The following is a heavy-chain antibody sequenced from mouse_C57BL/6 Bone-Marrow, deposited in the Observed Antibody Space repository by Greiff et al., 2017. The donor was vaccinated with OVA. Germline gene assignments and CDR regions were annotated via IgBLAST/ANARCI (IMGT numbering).Heavy chain of an antibody. CDR3: TSYGNFDY. J-gene: IGHJ2*01. Sequence: EVQPQQSGAELVRPGASVKLSCTASGFNIKDDYMHWVKQRPEQGLEWIGWIDPENGDTEYASKFQGKATITADTSSNTAYLQLSSLTSEDTAVYYCTSYGNFDYWGQGTTLTVSS. V-gene: IGHV14-4*01. CDR1: GFNIKDDY. CDR2: IDPENGDT. D-gene: IGHD2-1*01.